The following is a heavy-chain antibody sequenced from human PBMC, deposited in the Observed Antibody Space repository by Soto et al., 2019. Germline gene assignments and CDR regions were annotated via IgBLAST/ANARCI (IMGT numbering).Heavy chain of an antibody. CDR3: AKDGDFYDFVPDYCLTGHCFDF. CDR2: ISAGGGSP. CDR1: GFIFNNYA. D-gene: IGHD3-9*01. V-gene: IGHV3-23*01. J-gene: IGHJ4*02. Sequence: GGSLRLSCAASGFIFNNYAMSWVRQAPGKGLEWVSFISAGGGSPNYADSVKGGFTISRDNSKNMVYLQMNSLRAEDTAVYYCAKDGDFYDFVPDYCLTGHCFDFWGQGTPVTVSS.